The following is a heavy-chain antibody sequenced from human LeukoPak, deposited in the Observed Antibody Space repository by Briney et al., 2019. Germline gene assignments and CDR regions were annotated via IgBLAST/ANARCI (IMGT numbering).Heavy chain of an antibody. D-gene: IGHD1-26*01. CDR3: ARDSGSYYDH. CDR1: GGSISSGGYS. V-gene: IGHV4-30-2*01. Sequence: SETLSLTCAVSGGSISSGGYSWSWIRQPPGKGLEWIGYIYHSGSTYYNPSLKSRVTISVDTSKNQFSLKLSSVTAADTAVYYCARDSGSYYDHWGQGTLVTVSS. J-gene: IGHJ4*02. CDR2: IYHSGST.